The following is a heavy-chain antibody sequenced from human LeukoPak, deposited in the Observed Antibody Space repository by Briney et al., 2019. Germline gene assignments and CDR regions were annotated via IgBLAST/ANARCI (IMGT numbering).Heavy chain of an antibody. CDR2: INHSGST. CDR1: GGSFSGYY. V-gene: IGHV4-34*01. J-gene: IGHJ5*02. D-gene: IGHD3-22*01. CDR3: ARGRIYDSSGPGGFDP. Sequence: PSETLSLTCAVYGGSFSGYYWSWIRQPPGKGLEWIGEINHSGSTNYNPSLKSRVTISVDTSKNQFSLKLSSVTAADTAVYYCARGRIYDSSGPGGFDPWGQGTLVTVSS.